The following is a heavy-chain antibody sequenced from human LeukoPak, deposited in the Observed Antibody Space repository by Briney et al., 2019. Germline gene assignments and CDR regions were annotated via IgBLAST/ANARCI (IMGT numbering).Heavy chain of an antibody. Sequence: ASVKVSCKASGYTFSHHSIHWVRQAPGQRLEWMGWINAANDNTEYLQKLQGRVTISRDTSASTAYMELSSLRSEDTAVYYCAADNWNDIYWGQGTLVTVSS. CDR1: GYTFSHHS. J-gene: IGHJ4*02. CDR2: INAANDNT. D-gene: IGHD1-1*01. CDR3: AADNWNDIY. V-gene: IGHV1-3*01.